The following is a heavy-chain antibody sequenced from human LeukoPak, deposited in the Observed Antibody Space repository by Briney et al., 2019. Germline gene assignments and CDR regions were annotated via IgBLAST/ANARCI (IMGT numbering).Heavy chain of an antibody. V-gene: IGHV4-4*07. J-gene: IGHJ4*02. D-gene: IGHD2-15*01. CDR3: AGDLRCGSGGSCYSQYYFDY. Sequence: SGTLSLTCTVSGGSISSYYWSWIRQPAGKGLEWIGRIYTSGSTNYNPSLKSRVTMSVDTSKNQFSLKLSSVTAADTAVYYCAGDLRCGSGGSCYSQYYFDYWGQGTLVTVSS. CDR2: IYTSGST. CDR1: GGSISSYY.